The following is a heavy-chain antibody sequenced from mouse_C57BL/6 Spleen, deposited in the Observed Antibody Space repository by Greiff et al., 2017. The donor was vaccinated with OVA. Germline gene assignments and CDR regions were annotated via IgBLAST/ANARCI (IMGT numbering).Heavy chain of an antibody. D-gene: IGHD2-12*01. CDR1: GFSLTSYG. CDR3: ARPYYSDYAMDY. J-gene: IGHJ4*01. CDR2: LWSGGST. V-gene: IGHV2-2*01. Sequence: QVQLKESGPGLVQPSQSLSITCTVSGFSLTSYGVHWVRQSPGKGLEWLGVLWSGGSTDYNAAFISRLSISKDNSKSQVFFKMNSLQADDTAIYYCARPYYSDYAMDYWGQGTSVTVSS.